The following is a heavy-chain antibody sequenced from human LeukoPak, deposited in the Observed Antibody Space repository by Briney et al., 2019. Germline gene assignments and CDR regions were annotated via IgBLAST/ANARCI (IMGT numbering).Heavy chain of an antibody. CDR2: ISYDGSNK. J-gene: IGHJ4*02. Sequence: GGSLRLSCAASGFTFSSYGMHWVRQAPGKGLEWVAVISYDGSNKYYADSVKGRFTISRDNGKNSLYLQMNSLRAEDTAVYYCARGGSGAVAGTNFDYWGQGTLVTVSS. CDR1: GFTFSSYG. V-gene: IGHV3-30*03. D-gene: IGHD6-19*01. CDR3: ARGGSGAVAGTNFDY.